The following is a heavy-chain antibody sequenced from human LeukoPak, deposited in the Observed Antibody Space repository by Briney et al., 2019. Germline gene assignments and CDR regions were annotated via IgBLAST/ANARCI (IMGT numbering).Heavy chain of an antibody. CDR3: AKDGLQSSEWSPPLNC. CDR1: GFTFSSYG. D-gene: IGHD3-3*01. Sequence: GGSLRLSCAASGFTFSSYGMHWVRQAPGKGLEWVAVISYDGSNKYYADSVKGRFTISRDNSKNTLYLQMNSLRAEDTATYYCAKDGLQSSEWSPPLNCWGQGILVIVSS. CDR2: ISYDGSNK. J-gene: IGHJ4*02. V-gene: IGHV3-30*18.